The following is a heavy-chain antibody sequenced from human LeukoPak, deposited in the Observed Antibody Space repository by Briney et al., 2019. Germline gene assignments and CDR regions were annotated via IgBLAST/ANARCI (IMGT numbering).Heavy chain of an antibody. V-gene: IGHV3-7*03. J-gene: IGHJ4*02. CDR2: IKQDGSEK. D-gene: IGHD4-17*01. Sequence: GGSLRLSCAASGFTLSSYWMSWVRQAPGKGLEWVASIKQDGSEKYYVDSVKGRFTISRDNAKNSLYLQMNSLRAEDTAVYYCARGQTTVTNWGQGTLVTVSS. CDR3: ARGQTTVTN. CDR1: GFTLSSYW.